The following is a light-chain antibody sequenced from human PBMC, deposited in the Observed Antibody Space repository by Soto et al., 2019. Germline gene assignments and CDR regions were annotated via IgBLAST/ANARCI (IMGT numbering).Light chain of an antibody. V-gene: IGKV1-39*01. CDR3: QQFDSYPIT. CDR1: QSISSY. Sequence: DIQMTQSPSSLSASVGDRVAMTCRASQSISSYLNWYQQKPGKAPKLLIYAASTLQSGVPSRFSGSGSGTDFTLTISSLQPEDFATFYCQQFDSYPITFGQGTRLEIK. J-gene: IGKJ5*01. CDR2: AAS.